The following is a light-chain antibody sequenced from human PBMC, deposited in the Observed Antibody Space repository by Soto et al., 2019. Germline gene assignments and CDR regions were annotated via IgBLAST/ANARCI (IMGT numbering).Light chain of an antibody. CDR2: DAS. CDR3: QQSYSTTWT. CDR1: QTIGTY. J-gene: IGKJ1*01. Sequence: IEVTQSPSSLAASLGDRVTLTCRASQTIGTYVNWYRQKSGAAPELLIYDASTLQSGVPSRFRGGASGTDFTLTISSLQLDDFATYYCQQSYSTTWTFGQGTKVDIK. V-gene: IGKV1-39*01.